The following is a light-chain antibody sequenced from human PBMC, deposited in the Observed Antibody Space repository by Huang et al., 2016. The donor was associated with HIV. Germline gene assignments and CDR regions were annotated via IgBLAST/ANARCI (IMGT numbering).Light chain of an antibody. CDR1: QSVSSD. J-gene: IGKJ2*01. V-gene: IGKV3-20*01. CDR2: GAS. Sequence: EIVLTQSPGTLSLSPGERATLSCRASQSVSSDVAWYQQKPGQAPRLLIYGASTRATGIPDGFSGSGSGTDFTLTISRLEPEDFAVYYCQQSDTSPQTFGQGTKLEIK. CDR3: QQSDTSPQT.